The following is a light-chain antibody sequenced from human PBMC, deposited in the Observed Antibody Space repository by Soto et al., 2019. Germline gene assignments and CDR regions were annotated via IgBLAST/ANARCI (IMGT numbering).Light chain of an antibody. J-gene: IGKJ1*01. CDR1: QGISNY. CDR3: QNYHGSPWT. Sequence: DIQMTQSPSSLSASVGDRVTITCRASQGISNYLVWYQQKPGKVPKLLIYAASTLQSGVPSRFSGSGSGTDFTLTISSLQPEDGATYYGQNYHGSPWTFGQGTKVEIK. V-gene: IGKV1-27*01. CDR2: AAS.